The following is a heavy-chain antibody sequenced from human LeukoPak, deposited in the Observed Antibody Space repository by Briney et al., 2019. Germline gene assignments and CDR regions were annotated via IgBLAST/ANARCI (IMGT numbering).Heavy chain of an antibody. CDR3: ARVGAETYYYDSSGYRPFDY. V-gene: IGHV1-2*06. Sequence: ASVKVSCKASGYTFTGYYMHLVRQAPGQGLEWMGRINPNSGGTNYAQKFQGRVTMTRDTSISTAYMELSRLRSDDTAVYCCARVGAETYYYDSSGYRPFDYWGQGTLVTVSS. CDR1: GYTFTGYY. D-gene: IGHD3-22*01. CDR2: INPNSGGT. J-gene: IGHJ4*02.